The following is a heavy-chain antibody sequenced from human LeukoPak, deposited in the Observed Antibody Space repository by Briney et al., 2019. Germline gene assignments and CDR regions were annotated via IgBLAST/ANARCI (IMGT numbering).Heavy chain of an antibody. J-gene: IGHJ4*02. D-gene: IGHD1-26*01. V-gene: IGHV4-34*01. CDR3: ARSRPSGYFHY. Sequence: SETLSLTCAVYGGSFSGYYWSWIRHPPGKGLEWIGEINHSGSTNYNPSLKSRVTISVDTSKNQFSLKLSPVTAADTAVYYCARSRPSGYFHYWGQGTLVTVSS. CDR1: GGSFSGYY. CDR2: INHSGST.